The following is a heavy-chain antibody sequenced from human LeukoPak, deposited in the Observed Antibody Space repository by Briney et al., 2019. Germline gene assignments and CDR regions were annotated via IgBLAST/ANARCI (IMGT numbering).Heavy chain of an antibody. Sequence: GGSLRLSCAASGFTVSNNYMNWVRQAPGKGLEWVSLIYSGGSTYYADSVKGRFTISRDNSKNTLYLQMTSLRAEDTAVYYCAKDRVTAAGYYFDYWGQGTLVTVSS. J-gene: IGHJ4*02. D-gene: IGHD6-13*01. CDR3: AKDRVTAAGYYFDY. CDR1: GFTVSNNY. CDR2: IYSGGST. V-gene: IGHV3-53*05.